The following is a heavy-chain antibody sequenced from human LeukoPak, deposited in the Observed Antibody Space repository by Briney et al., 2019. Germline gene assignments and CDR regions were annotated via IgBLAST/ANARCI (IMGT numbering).Heavy chain of an antibody. CDR3: AKDYYDSSGPLSYFDY. D-gene: IGHD3-22*01. CDR1: GFTFSSYG. V-gene: IGHV3-30*18. Sequence: GGSLRPSCAASGFTFSSYGMHWVRQAPGKGLEWVAVISYDGSNKYYADSVKGRFTISRDNSKNTLYLQMNSLRAEDTAVYYCAKDYYDSSGPLSYFDYWGQGTLVTVSS. J-gene: IGHJ4*02. CDR2: ISYDGSNK.